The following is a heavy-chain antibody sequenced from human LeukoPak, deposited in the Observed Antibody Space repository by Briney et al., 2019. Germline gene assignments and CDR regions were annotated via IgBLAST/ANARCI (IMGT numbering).Heavy chain of an antibody. J-gene: IGHJ4*02. D-gene: IGHD3-22*01. CDR3: AKTDTSGYYYDGVFDH. V-gene: IGHV3-23*01. CDR2: ISASGGST. CDR1: GFTLSSYA. Sequence: PGGSLRLSCAASGFTLSSYAMSWVRQAPGKGLEWVSAISASGGSTYYADSVKGRVTISRDNSKNALYLQLNSLRAEDTAVYYCAKTDTSGYYYDGVFDHWGQGTLVTVSS.